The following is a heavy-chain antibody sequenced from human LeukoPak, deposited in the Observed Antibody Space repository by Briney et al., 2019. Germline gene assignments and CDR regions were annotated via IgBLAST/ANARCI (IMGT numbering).Heavy chain of an antibody. CDR2: ISYSGST. Sequence: SETLSLTCTVSGGSISSSSYYWGWIRQPPGRGLEWIGSISYSGSTYYNPSLKSRVSMSVDTSKNQFSVMLTPVTAADTAVYYCARNAYYSADYWGQGTLVTVSS. CDR3: ARNAYYSADY. D-gene: IGHD2/OR15-2a*01. CDR1: GGSISSSSYY. J-gene: IGHJ4*02. V-gene: IGHV4-39*07.